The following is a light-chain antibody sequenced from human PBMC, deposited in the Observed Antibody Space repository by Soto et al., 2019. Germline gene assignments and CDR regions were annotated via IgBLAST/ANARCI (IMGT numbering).Light chain of an antibody. J-gene: IGKJ4*01. CDR2: WAS. CDR3: QQYYTTPLT. V-gene: IGKV4-1*01. Sequence: DIVMTQSPDSLAVSLGERATINCKSSQSVLSSSNNQNHLAWYQQKPGQPPRLLIYWASNRESGVPERFSGGGSGTDFTLTISSLQAEDVAVYYCQQYYTTPLTFGGGTKVEI. CDR1: QSVLSSSNNQNH.